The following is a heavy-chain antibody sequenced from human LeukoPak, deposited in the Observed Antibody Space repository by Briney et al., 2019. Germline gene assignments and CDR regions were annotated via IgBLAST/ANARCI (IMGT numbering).Heavy chain of an antibody. D-gene: IGHD3-10*01. CDR1: GFTFDDYG. CDR3: AKDDAWIRFGE. CDR2: INWNGGST. V-gene: IGHV3-20*04. J-gene: IGHJ4*02. Sequence: GGSLRLSCAASGFTFDDYGMSWVRQAPGKGLEWVSGINWNGGSTGYADSVKGRFTISRDNAKNTLYLEVISVTAEDTAVYYCAKDDAWIRFGEWSQGTLVTVSS.